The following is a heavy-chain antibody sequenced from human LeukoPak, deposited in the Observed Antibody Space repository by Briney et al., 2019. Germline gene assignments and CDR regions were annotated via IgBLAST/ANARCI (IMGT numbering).Heavy chain of an antibody. CDR3: VKDGGASAPYGLEI. Sequence: PGGSLRLSCAASGFMFSAFDMHWVRQAPGKGPEWLAVISSDGNNEYYGDSMKGRFSISRDNSKNMVFLQINSLRLEDTALYVCVKDGGASAPYGLEIWGQGTMVSVSS. D-gene: IGHD2-15*01. CDR1: GFMFSAFD. CDR2: ISSDGNNE. V-gene: IGHV3-30*18. J-gene: IGHJ3*02.